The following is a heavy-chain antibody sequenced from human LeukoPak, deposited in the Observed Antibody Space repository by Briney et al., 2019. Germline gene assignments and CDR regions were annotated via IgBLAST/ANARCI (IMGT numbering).Heavy chain of an antibody. CDR2: IYTSGST. Sequence: PSETLSLTCTVSGGSISSGTYHWIWIRQPAGKGLECIGRIYTSGSTNYNPFLKSRVTISVDTSKNQFSLKRSSVTAADTAVYYCARAQKERSSRSLWFDPWGQGTLVTVSS. CDR1: GGSISSGTYH. J-gene: IGHJ5*02. CDR3: ARAQKERSSRSLWFDP. D-gene: IGHD6-6*01. V-gene: IGHV4-61*02.